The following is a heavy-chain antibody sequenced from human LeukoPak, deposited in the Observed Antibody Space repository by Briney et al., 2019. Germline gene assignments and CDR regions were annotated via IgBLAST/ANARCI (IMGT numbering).Heavy chain of an antibody. CDR3: AKDRVTPTNYYYYYMDV. Sequence: QPGGSLRLSCAASGFTFSSYTMNWVRQPPGKGLEWVSNIGTSSTTIYYADSVKGRFTISRDNAKNSLYLQMNSLRADDTAVYYCAKDRVTPTNYYYYYMDVWGKGTTVTVSS. CDR2: IGTSSTTI. CDR1: GFTFSSYT. V-gene: IGHV3-48*01. D-gene: IGHD4-23*01. J-gene: IGHJ6*03.